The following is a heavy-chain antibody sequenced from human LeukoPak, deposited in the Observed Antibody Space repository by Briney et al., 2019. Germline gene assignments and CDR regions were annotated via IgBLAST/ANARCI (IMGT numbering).Heavy chain of an antibody. CDR1: GYSISSGYY. J-gene: IGHJ4*02. Sequence: PSETLSLTCTVSGYSISSGYYWGWIRQPPGKGLEWIGSIYHSGSTYYNPSLKSRVTISVDTSKNQFSLKLSSVTAADTAVYYCARADYGDSQFGFFYWGQGTLVTVSS. V-gene: IGHV4-38-2*02. CDR2: IYHSGST. D-gene: IGHD4-17*01. CDR3: ARADYGDSQFGFFY.